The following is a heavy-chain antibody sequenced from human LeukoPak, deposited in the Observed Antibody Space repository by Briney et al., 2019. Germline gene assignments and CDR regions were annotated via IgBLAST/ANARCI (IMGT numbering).Heavy chain of an antibody. V-gene: IGHV3-20*04. D-gene: IGHD5-24*01. CDR2: INWNGGST. Sequence: GGSLRLSCAASGFTFDDYDMSWVRQPPGKGLEWVSGINWNGGSTGYADSVKGRFTISRDNAKNSLYLQMNSLRAEDTAVYYCARGTRGGYYLFDAFDIWGQGTMVTVSS. CDR3: ARGTRGGYYLFDAFDI. CDR1: GFTFDDYD. J-gene: IGHJ3*02.